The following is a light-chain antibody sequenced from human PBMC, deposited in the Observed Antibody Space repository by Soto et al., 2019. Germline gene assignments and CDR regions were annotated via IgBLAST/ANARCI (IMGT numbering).Light chain of an antibody. CDR1: QSVSSSY. J-gene: IGKJ3*01. CDR3: QQYGSSPVT. CDR2: GAS. Sequence: EIVLTQSPGTLSLSPGERATLSYRASQSVSSSYLAWYQQKPGQAPRLLIYGASSRATGIPDRFSGSGSGTDFTLTISRLEPEDFAVYYCQQYGSSPVTFGPGTKVDIK. V-gene: IGKV3-20*01.